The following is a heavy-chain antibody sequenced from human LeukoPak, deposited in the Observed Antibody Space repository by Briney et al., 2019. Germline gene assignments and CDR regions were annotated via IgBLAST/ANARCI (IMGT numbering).Heavy chain of an antibody. CDR2: ISPYNGDT. D-gene: IGHD2-2*01. CDR1: GYTFTNYG. V-gene: IGHV1-18*01. J-gene: IGHJ5*02. CDR3: ARVGEGHCSTTSCYWTRFDP. Sequence: GASVKVSCKASGYTFTNYGITWVRQAPGQGLEWMGWISPYNGDTNYAQNLQGRVTMTTDTSTGTAYMGLRSLISDDTAVYYCARVGEGHCSTTSCYWTRFDPWGRGTLVTVSS.